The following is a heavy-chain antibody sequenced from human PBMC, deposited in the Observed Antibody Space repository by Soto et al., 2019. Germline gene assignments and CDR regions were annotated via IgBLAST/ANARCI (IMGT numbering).Heavy chain of an antibody. J-gene: IGHJ6*03. CDR2: IIPIQGKA. D-gene: IGHD2-21*01. Sequence: QVQLVQSGAELKKPGSSVKVSCEASGGSFTSYSFTWVRQAPGQGLEWMGRIIPIQGKANYALKFHDRVTITADRSTRTVYTELTSMRPEHTAVYFCAKSLRFVALGYMDVWREGTTVTFSS. V-gene: IGHV1-69*02. CDR1: GGSFTSYS. CDR3: AKSLRFVALGYMDV.